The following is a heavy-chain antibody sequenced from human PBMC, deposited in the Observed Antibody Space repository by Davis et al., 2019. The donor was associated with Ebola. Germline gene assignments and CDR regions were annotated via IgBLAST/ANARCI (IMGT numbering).Heavy chain of an antibody. Sequence: SVTVSCKTSGFSFTNSAVQWVRQAPGERLEWIGWVIVASGNTKYTQNLQGRLIITSDTSTGTAYMELSRLTTEDTAVYYCAAEDYNDGTCCSFDYWGQGTLVTVSS. CDR1: GFSFTNSA. V-gene: IGHV1-58*01. CDR2: VIVASGNT. D-gene: IGHD3-22*01. CDR3: AAEDYNDGTCCSFDY. J-gene: IGHJ4*02.